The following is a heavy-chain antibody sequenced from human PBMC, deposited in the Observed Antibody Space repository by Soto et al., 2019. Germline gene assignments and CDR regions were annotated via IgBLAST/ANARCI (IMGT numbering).Heavy chain of an antibody. Sequence: SVKVSCKASGGTFSSYAISWVRQAPGQGLEWMGGIIPIFGTANYAQKFQGRVTITTDESTSTAYMELSSLRSDDTAVYYCARLSTVANWFDPWGQGTLVTVPQ. CDR3: ARLSTVANWFDP. D-gene: IGHD4-4*01. CDR2: IIPIFGTA. V-gene: IGHV1-69*05. J-gene: IGHJ5*02. CDR1: GGTFSSYA.